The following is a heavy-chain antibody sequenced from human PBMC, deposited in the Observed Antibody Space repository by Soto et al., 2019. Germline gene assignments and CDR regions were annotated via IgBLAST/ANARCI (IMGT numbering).Heavy chain of an antibody. CDR3: ARNCYSNGWYRLGYYYYHGMDV. V-gene: IGHV4-39*01. Sequence: SETLSLTCTVSGGSISSSSYYWGWIRQPPGKGLEWIGSIYYSGSTYYNPSLKSRVTISVDTSKNQFSLKLSSVTAADTAVYYCARNCYSNGWYRLGYYYYHGMDVWGEGTTVTVSS. D-gene: IGHD6-19*01. CDR1: GGSISSSSYY. CDR2: IYYSGST. J-gene: IGHJ6*04.